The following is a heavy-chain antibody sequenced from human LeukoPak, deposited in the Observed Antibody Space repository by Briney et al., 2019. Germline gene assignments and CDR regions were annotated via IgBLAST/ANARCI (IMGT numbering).Heavy chain of an antibody. V-gene: IGHV3-23*01. CDR1: GFTFSTYT. J-gene: IGHJ4*02. Sequence: PGGSLRLSCAASGFTFSTYTMSWVRQAPGKGLEWVSAISGSGGNTCYADSVKGRFTISRDNSKNTLYLQMDSLRADDTAVYYCARAAFSRTSYFDYWGQGTLVTASS. CDR2: ISGSGGNT. CDR3: ARAAFSRTSYFDY. D-gene: IGHD3-3*02.